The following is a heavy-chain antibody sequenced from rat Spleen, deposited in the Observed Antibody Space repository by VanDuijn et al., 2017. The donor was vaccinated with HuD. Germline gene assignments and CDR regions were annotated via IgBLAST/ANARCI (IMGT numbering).Heavy chain of an antibody. Sequence: EVQLVESGGGLVQPGRSLKLSCAASGFTFSNFPMAWVRQAPTKGLEWVATISYDGSSTYYRDSVKGRFTISRDNAKSTLYLQMDSLRSEDTATYYCARRSSTIAAMDAWGQGASVTVSS. D-gene: IGHD1-2*01. CDR1: GFTFSNFP. V-gene: IGHV5-29*01. CDR2: ISYDGSST. CDR3: ARRSSTIAAMDA. J-gene: IGHJ4*01.